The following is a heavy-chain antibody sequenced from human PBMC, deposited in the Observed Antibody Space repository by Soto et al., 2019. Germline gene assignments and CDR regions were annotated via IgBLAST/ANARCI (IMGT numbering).Heavy chain of an antibody. CDR1: GYSFTSYW. CDR2: IYPGDSDT. D-gene: IGHD2-2*01. Sequence: GESLKISCTGVGYSFTSYWIGWVRQMPGKGLEWMGIIYPGDSDTRYSPSFQGQVTISGDKSITTAYLQWSSLKASDTAMYYCARGYCTTTICDPWFDPWGQGTLVTVS. V-gene: IGHV5-51*01. J-gene: IGHJ5*02. CDR3: ARGYCTTTICDPWFDP.